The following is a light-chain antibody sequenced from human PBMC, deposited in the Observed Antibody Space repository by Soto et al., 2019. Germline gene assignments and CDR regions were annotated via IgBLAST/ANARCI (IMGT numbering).Light chain of an antibody. CDR1: QSVRSTY. J-gene: IGKJ2*01. Sequence: EIVLTQSPGTLSLSPGDRATLSCRASQSVRSTYLDWYQQKPGQPPRLLIYGASSRATGIPDRFSGSGSGTDMTLTISSLEPEDFAVDYCQQYDDSSSYTFGQGTKLEIK. CDR2: GAS. V-gene: IGKV3-20*01. CDR3: QQYDDSSSYT.